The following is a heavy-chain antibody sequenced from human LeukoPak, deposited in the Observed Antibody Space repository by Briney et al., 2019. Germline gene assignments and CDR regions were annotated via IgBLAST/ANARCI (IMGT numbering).Heavy chain of an antibody. CDR3: AKVTGNYGGNPGL. CDR2: DGSGT. J-gene: IGHJ4*02. Sequence: PGGSLRLSCAVSGFTFSGHWMFWVRQAPGKGLEWVSSDGSGTGYTDSVKGRFTVSRDNARNTLYLQMNSLRAEDTAVYYCAKVTGNYGGNPGLWGQGTLVTVSS. D-gene: IGHD4-23*01. V-gene: IGHV3-74*01. CDR1: GFTFSGHW.